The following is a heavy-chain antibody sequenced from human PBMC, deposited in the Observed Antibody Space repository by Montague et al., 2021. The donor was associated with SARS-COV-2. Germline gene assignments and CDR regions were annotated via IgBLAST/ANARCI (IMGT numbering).Heavy chain of an antibody. V-gene: IGHV4-34*01. D-gene: IGHD3-10*01. Sequence: SETLSLTCAVYGGSFSGYCWSWIRQPPGKGLEWIGEINHSGSTNYNPSLKSRVTISVDTSKNQFSLKVSTVTAADTAVYYCARVRYYGSGTSLGMDVWGPGTPVTVSS. J-gene: IGHJ6*02. CDR2: INHSGST. CDR3: ARVRYYGSGTSLGMDV. CDR1: GGSFSGYC.